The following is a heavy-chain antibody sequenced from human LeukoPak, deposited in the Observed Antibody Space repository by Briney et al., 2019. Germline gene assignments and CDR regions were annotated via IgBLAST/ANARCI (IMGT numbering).Heavy chain of an antibody. V-gene: IGHV4-4*07. CDR2: IYTSGST. J-gene: IGHJ4*02. Sequence: SETLSLTCTVSGGSISSYYWGWIRQPAGKGLEWIGRIYTSGSTNYNPSLKSRVTMSVDTSKNQFSLKLSSVTAADTAVYYCARDSDCSSTSCYQDYWGQGTLVTVSS. CDR3: ARDSDCSSTSCYQDY. D-gene: IGHD2-2*01. CDR1: GGSISSYY.